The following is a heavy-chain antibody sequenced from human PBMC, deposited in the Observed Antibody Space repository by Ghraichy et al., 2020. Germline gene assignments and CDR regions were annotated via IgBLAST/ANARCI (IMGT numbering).Heavy chain of an antibody. CDR1: GGSISSYY. V-gene: IGHV4-59*01. CDR3: ARARAYDYIWGSYRNGYGMDV. D-gene: IGHD3-16*02. J-gene: IGHJ6*02. Sequence: SETLSLTCTVSGGSISSYYWSWIRQPPGKGLEWIGYIYYSGSTNYNPSLKSRVTISVDTSKNQFSLKLSSVTAADTAVYYCARARAYDYIWGSYRNGYGMDVWGQGTTVTVSS. CDR2: IYYSGST.